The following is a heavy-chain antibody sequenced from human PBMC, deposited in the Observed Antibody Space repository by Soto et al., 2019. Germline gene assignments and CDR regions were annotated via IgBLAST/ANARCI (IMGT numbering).Heavy chain of an antibody. CDR1: GFTFSNYG. CDR2: ISYDGSNT. V-gene: IGHV3-30*18. Sequence: QVQLVESGGGVVQPGRSLRLSCAASGFTFSNYGMHWVRQAPGKGLEWVAVISYDGSNTYYADSVKGRFTISRDNSKNTLHLKMNSLRAEDTAVYYCANDPARDLTLSYYYYGMDMWGQGTTVTVTS. J-gene: IGHJ6*02. D-gene: IGHD2-21*02. CDR3: ANDPARDLTLSYYYYGMDM.